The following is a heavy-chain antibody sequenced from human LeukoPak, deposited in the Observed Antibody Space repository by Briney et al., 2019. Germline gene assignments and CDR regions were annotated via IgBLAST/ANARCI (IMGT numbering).Heavy chain of an antibody. D-gene: IGHD2-21*02. Sequence: PSETLSLTCTVSGGSMSSGSYYWGWIRQPPGKGLEWIGSIYHSGSTYYNPSLKSRVTISVDTSKNQFSLKLSSVTAADTAVYYCARGHPLLDYWGQGTLVAVSS. J-gene: IGHJ4*02. CDR2: IYHSGST. CDR1: GGSMSSGSYY. V-gene: IGHV4-39*01. CDR3: ARGHPLLDY.